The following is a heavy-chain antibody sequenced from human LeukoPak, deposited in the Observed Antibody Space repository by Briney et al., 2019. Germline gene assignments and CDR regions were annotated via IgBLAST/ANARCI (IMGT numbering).Heavy chain of an antibody. CDR1: GFTFSSYG. CDR2: ISYDGSNK. V-gene: IGHV3-30*18. CDR3: AKDGATAMAFDY. J-gene: IGHJ4*02. Sequence: PGRSLRLSCAASGFTFSSYGMHWVRQAPGKGLEWVAVISYDGSNKYYADSVKGRFTTSRDNSKNTLYLQMNSLRAEDTAVYYCAKDGATAMAFDYWGQGTLVTVSS. D-gene: IGHD5-18*01.